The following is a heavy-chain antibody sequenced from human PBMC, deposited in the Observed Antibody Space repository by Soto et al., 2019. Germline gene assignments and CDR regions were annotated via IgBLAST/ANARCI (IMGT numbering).Heavy chain of an antibody. CDR1: GFTFSGSA. V-gene: IGHV3-73*01. CDR2: IRSKANSYAT. Sequence: GGSLRLSCAASGFTFSGSAMHWVRQASGKGLEWVGRIRSKANSYATAYAASVKGRFTISRDDSKNTAYLQMNSLKTEDTAVDYCTRMGYSSSPGLDYWGQGTLVTVSS. CDR3: TRMGYSSSPGLDY. J-gene: IGHJ4*02. D-gene: IGHD6-13*01.